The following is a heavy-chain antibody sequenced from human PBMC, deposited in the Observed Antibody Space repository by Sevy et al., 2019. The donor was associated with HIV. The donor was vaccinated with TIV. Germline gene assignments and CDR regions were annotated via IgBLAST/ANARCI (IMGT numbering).Heavy chain of an antibody. J-gene: IGHJ6*02. Sequence: GGSLRLSCAASGFTFSNVWMSWVRQAPGKGLEWVGRIQSKTEGGTADYAAPVKGRFTISRDDSKNTLYLQMNSLKTEDTAVYYCTTEALDYDETDYYYYGMDVWGQGTTVTVSS. CDR1: GFTFSNVW. CDR2: IQSKTEGGTA. V-gene: IGHV3-15*01. CDR3: TTEALDYDETDYYYYGMDV. D-gene: IGHD4-17*01.